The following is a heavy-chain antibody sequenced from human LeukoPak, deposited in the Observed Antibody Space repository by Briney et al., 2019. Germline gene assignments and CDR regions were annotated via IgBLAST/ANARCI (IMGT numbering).Heavy chain of an antibody. CDR2: IYYSGST. Sequence: SQTLSLTCTVSGGSISSGDYYWSWIRQPPGKGLEWIGYIYYSGSTYYNPSLKSRVTISVDTSKNQFSLKLSSVTAADTAVYYCARFHYYDSSGYYSHGFDPWGQGTLVTVSS. CDR3: ARFHYYDSSGYYSHGFDP. V-gene: IGHV4-30-4*01. D-gene: IGHD3-22*01. CDR1: GGSISSGDYY. J-gene: IGHJ5*02.